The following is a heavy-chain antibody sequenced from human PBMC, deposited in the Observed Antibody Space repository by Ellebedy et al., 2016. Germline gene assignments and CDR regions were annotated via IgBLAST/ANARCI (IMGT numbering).Heavy chain of an antibody. V-gene: IGHV4-38-2*02. CDR3: ARELEWLRFGTPWDY. Sequence: SETLSLXXTVSGYSISSGYYWGWIRQPPGKGLEWIGSIYHSGSTYYNPSLKSRVTISVDTSKNQFSLKLSSVTAADTAVYYCARELEWLRFGTPWDYWGQGTLVTVSS. CDR2: IYHSGST. D-gene: IGHD5-12*01. CDR1: GYSISSGYY. J-gene: IGHJ4*02.